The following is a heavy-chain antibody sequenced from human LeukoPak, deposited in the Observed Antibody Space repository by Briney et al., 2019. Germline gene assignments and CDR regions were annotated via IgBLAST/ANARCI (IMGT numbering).Heavy chain of an antibody. D-gene: IGHD3-22*01. CDR2: IYSGGST. V-gene: IGHV3-53*01. J-gene: IGHJ3*02. CDR1: GFTVSSNC. CDR3: ARYDSSLRDAFDI. Sequence: PGGSLRLSCAASGFTVSSNCMSWVRQAPGKGLEWVSVIYSGGSTYYADSVKGRFTISRDNSQNTLYLQMNSLRAEDTAVYYCARYDSSLRDAFDIWGQGTMVTVSS.